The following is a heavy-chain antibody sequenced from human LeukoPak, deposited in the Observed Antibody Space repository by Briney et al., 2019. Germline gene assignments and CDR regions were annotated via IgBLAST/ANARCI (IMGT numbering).Heavy chain of an antibody. CDR1: GFYFSTYS. D-gene: IGHD6-19*01. CDR2: TSSNSSNI. V-gene: IGHV3-48*04. Sequence: GGSLRLSCAASGFYFSTYSIDWVRQAPGKGLEWVSYTSSNSSNIYHADSVKGRFTIYRENAKTSLDLQMNSQRAEDTAGYYCARVGRSGWTVDYWGQGTLVTVSS. CDR3: ARVGRSGWTVDY. J-gene: IGHJ4*02.